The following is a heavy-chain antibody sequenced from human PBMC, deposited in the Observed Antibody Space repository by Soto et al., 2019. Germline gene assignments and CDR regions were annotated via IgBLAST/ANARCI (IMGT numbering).Heavy chain of an antibody. V-gene: IGHV1-2*02. D-gene: IGHD1-7*01. CDR3: TRSPRSITGTPKGGAQNDY. J-gene: IGHJ4*02. CDR1: GYTCTGHC. CDR2: INPNSGGT. Sequence: ASVKVSCKCSGYTCTGHCMHWVRQAPGQGLEWMGWINPNSGGTNYAQKFQGRVTMTSDTSISTAYMELSRLRSDDPAVYYCTRSPRSITGTPKGGAQNDYWGQGTLVTVSS.